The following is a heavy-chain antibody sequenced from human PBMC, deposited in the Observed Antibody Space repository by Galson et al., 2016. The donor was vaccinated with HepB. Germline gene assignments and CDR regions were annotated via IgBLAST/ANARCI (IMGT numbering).Heavy chain of an antibody. CDR3: ARDQGFREDN. Sequence: SVKVSCKASGYTFTSYYMHWVRQAPGQGLEWMGIINPSGGTTTYAQKFQGRVTMTWDTSTSTVYMEMRSMGSEDTAIYYCARDQGFREDNWGQGTLVTVSS. CDR2: INPSGGTT. D-gene: IGHD3-10*01. V-gene: IGHV1-46*01. CDR1: GYTFTSYY. J-gene: IGHJ4*02.